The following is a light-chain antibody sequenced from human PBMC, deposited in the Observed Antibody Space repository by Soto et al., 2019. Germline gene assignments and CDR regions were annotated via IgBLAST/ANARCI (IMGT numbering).Light chain of an antibody. CDR1: QSLVYTDGNTF. J-gene: IGKJ3*01. V-gene: IGKV2-30*01. CDR2: KVS. Sequence: DVVMTQSPLSLPVTLGQPASISCRSSQSLVYTDGNTFLHWFQQRPGQSPRRLIYKVSNRDSGVPDRFSGRGSGTDFTLKISRVEAEDVGVYYCMQGTHWPFTFGPGTKVDIK. CDR3: MQGTHWPFT.